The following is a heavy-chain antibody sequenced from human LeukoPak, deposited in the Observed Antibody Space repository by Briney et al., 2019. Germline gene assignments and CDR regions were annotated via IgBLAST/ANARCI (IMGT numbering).Heavy chain of an antibody. CDR2: ISGSGDFS. J-gene: IGHJ4*02. Sequence: GGSLRLSCIVSGFTFSNYGMGWVRQAPGKGLEWVSAISGSGDFSYYTASVKGRFTISRDNSRNTLYLQMNGLRAEDTAVYYCAKAPYGSGSYYTDYWGQGTLVTVSS. V-gene: IGHV3-23*01. CDR1: GFTFSNYG. D-gene: IGHD3-10*01. CDR3: AKAPYGSGSYYTDY.